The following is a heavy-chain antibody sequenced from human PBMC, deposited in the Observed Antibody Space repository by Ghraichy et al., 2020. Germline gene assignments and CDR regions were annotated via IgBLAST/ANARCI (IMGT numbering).Heavy chain of an antibody. CDR1: GGTFSSYA. J-gene: IGHJ6*03. D-gene: IGHD3-10*01. Sequence: SVKVSCKASGGTFSSYAISWVRQAPGQGLEWMGGIIPIFGTANYAQKFQGRVTITADESSSTAYVELSSLRSEDTAVYYCARAFMVRGVVYYYYMDVWGKGTTVTVSS. CDR3: ARAFMVRGVVYYYYMDV. V-gene: IGHV1-69*13. CDR2: IIPIFGTA.